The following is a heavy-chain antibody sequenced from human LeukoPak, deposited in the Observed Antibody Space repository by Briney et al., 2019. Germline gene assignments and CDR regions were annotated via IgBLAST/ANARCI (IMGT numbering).Heavy chain of an antibody. CDR3: ARGNDFWSGYYRSPVGDY. CDR1: GYTFTSYG. D-gene: IGHD3-3*01. Sequence: GASVKVSCKASGYTFTSYGISWVRQAPGQGLEWMGWISAYNGNTNYAQKLQGRVTMTTDTSTSTAYMELRSLRSDDTAVYYCARGNDFWSGYYRSPVGDYWGQGTLVTVSS. CDR2: ISAYNGNT. V-gene: IGHV1-18*01. J-gene: IGHJ4*02.